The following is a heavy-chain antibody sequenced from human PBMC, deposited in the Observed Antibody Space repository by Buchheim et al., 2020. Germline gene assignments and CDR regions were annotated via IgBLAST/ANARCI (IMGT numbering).Heavy chain of an antibody. V-gene: IGHV1-2*04. J-gene: IGHJ4*02. Sequence: QVQLVQSGAEVKKPGVSVKVSCKASGYTFNAYHINWVRQAPGQGLEWMGWINPNSGGTNYAQKFQGWVTMTRDASISTAYMELSRLRSDDTAVYYCARVGGGAHWGPVDYWGQGTL. CDR2: INPNSGGT. CDR3: ARVGGGAHWGPVDY. D-gene: IGHD2-15*01. CDR1: GYTFNAYH.